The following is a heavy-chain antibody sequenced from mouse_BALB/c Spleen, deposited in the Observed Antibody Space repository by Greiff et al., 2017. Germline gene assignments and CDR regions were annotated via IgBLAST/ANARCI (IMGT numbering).Heavy chain of an antibody. CDR2: ISSGSSTI. CDR1: GFTFSSFG. D-gene: IGHD1-1*01. V-gene: IGHV5-17*02. CDR3: ARGSDGSSPDY. J-gene: IGHJ2*01. Sequence: EVMLVESGGGLVQPGGSRKLSCAASGFTFSSFGMHWVRQAPEKGLEWVAYISSGSSTIYYADTVKGRFTISRDNPKNTLFLQMTSLRSEDTAMYYCARGSDGSSPDYWGQGTTLTVSS.